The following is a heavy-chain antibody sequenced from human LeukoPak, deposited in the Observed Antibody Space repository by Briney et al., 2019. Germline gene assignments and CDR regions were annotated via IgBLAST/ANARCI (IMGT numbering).Heavy chain of an antibody. CDR3: ARGINGAKWLVPYYFDY. V-gene: IGHV4-39*02. J-gene: IGHJ4*01. CDR2: IYYSGST. CDR1: GGSISSSSYY. Sequence: SETLSLTCTVSGGSISSSSYYWGWIRQPPGKGLEWIGSIYYSGSTYYNPSLKSRVAISVDTSKSLFSLKLSSVTAAETAVYYCARGINGAKWLVPYYFDYWGHGTLVTVSS. D-gene: IGHD6-19*01.